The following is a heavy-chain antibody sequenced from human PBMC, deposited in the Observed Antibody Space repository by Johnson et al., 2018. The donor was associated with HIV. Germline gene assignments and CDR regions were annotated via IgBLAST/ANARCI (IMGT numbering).Heavy chain of an antibody. J-gene: IGHJ3*02. D-gene: IGHD6-6*01. V-gene: IGHV3-30*04. CDR2: ISYDGSNK. CDR3: ARDRASSPTSDAFDI. CDR1: GFTFSYYA. Sequence: QVQLVESGGGVVQPGRSLRLSCAASGFTFSYYAMHWVRQAPGKGLEWVAVISYDGSNKYYADSVKGRFTISRDNSKNTLNLQMNGLRAEDTAGYHCARDRASSPTSDAFDIWGQGTMVTVSS.